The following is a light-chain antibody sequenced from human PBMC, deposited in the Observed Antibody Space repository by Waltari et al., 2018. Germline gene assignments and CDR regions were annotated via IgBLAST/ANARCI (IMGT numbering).Light chain of an antibody. CDR3: QHYVRLPVS. Sequence: EIVLTQSPGTLSLSPGERATLSCRASQSVSRSLAGYQQKPGQAPRHLIYGASSRATGVPDRFSGSGSGTDFSLTISRLEPEDFSVYYCQHYVRLPVSFGQGTKVEIK. CDR1: QSVSRS. CDR2: GAS. V-gene: IGKV3-20*01. J-gene: IGKJ1*01.